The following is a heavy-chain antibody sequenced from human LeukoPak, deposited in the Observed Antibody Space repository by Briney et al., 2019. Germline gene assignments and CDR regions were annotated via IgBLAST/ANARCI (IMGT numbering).Heavy chain of an antibody. CDR2: ISGSGSST. D-gene: IGHD7-27*01. Sequence: GASLRLSCAASGFTFSSYGMSWVRQAPGKGLEWVSAISGSGSSTYYADSVKGRLTISRDNSKNTLYLQMNSLRVEDTAVYYCAKESLNLLGSFDYWGQGTLVTVSS. CDR1: GFTFSSYG. CDR3: AKESLNLLGSFDY. J-gene: IGHJ4*02. V-gene: IGHV3-23*01.